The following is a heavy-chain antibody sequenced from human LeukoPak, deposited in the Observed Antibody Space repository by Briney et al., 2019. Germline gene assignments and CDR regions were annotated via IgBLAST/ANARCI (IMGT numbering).Heavy chain of an antibody. V-gene: IGHV4-30-2*01. D-gene: IGHD4-17*01. Sequence: SETLSLTCTVSGGSISSGGYYWSWIRQPPGKGLEWIGYIYHSGSTYYNPSLKSRVTISVDRSKNQLSLKLSSVTAADTAVHYCARSPHDYEEKYYFDYWGQGTLVTVSS. CDR1: GGSISSGGYY. CDR3: ARSPHDYEEKYYFDY. J-gene: IGHJ4*02. CDR2: IYHSGST.